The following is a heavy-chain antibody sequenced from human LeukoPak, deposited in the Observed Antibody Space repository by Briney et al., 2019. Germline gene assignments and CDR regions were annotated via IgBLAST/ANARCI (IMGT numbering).Heavy chain of an antibody. Sequence: PAGSLRLSSAASGFTFSSYSMNWVRQTPGKGLDWVSSTSATSSYIYYADSARGRFTISRDNAKNSLYLQMNSLRAEDTAVYYCARDKTEQWLVLEAFDIWGQGTVVTVSS. V-gene: IGHV3-21*01. J-gene: IGHJ3*02. D-gene: IGHD6-19*01. CDR1: GFTFSSYS. CDR3: ARDKTEQWLVLEAFDI. CDR2: TSATSSYI.